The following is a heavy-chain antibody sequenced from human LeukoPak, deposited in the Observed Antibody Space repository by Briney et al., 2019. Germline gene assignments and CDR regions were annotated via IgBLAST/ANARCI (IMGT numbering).Heavy chain of an antibody. J-gene: IGHJ4*02. D-gene: IGHD4-17*01. Sequence: GGSLRLSCAASGFTFSSYWMSWVRRAPGKGLEWVANINQDGGEKYYVDSVKGRFTISRDNAKNSLYLQMNSLRAEDTAVYYCAKEAYTTATTHFDYWGQGTLVTVSS. CDR3: AKEAYTTATTHFDY. CDR1: GFTFSSYW. V-gene: IGHV3-7*01. CDR2: INQDGGEK.